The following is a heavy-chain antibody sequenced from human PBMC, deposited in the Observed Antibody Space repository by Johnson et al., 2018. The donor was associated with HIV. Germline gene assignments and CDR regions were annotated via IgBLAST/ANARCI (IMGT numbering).Heavy chain of an antibody. V-gene: IGHV3-9*01. D-gene: IGHD5-18*01. CDR1: GFTFDDYS. Sequence: EVQLVESGGGLVQPGGSLRLSCAASGFTFDDYSMHWVRQAPGKGLEWVTGISWNSGSIGYADSVKGRFTISRDNAKNSLYLQMNSLRAEDTAVYYCARGLIRQLCLQAAFDIWCPGTMVTVSS. CDR2: ISWNSGSI. CDR3: ARGLIRQLCLQAAFDI. J-gene: IGHJ3*02.